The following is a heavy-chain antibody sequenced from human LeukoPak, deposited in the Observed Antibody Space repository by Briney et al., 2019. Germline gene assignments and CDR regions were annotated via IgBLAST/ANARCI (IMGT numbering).Heavy chain of an antibody. Sequence: HPGGSLRLSCAASGFTFSSYWMHWVRQAPGKGLVWVSRINTDGSTTSYADSVKGRFTISRDNSKNALYLQMNSLRTEDTAVYYCTRDCGWEIDCVWGQGTLVTVSS. V-gene: IGHV3-74*01. CDR1: GFTFSSYW. J-gene: IGHJ4*02. CDR2: INTDGSTT. D-gene: IGHD1-26*01. CDR3: TRDCGWEIDCV.